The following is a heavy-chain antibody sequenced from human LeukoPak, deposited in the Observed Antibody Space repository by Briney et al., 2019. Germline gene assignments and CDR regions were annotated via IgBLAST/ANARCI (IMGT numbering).Heavy chain of an antibody. CDR1: GYSFTNYW. D-gene: IGHD3-16*01. V-gene: IGHV5-51*01. CDR3: ARHLTMITVPRDAFDI. J-gene: IGHJ3*02. CDR2: IYPGDSDT. Sequence: GESLKISCKGSGYSFTNYWIGWVRQMPGKGLEWMGVIYPGDSDTRYSPSFQGQVTISADKSISTAYLQRSGLKASDTAMYYCARHLTMITVPRDAFDIWGQGTMVTVSS.